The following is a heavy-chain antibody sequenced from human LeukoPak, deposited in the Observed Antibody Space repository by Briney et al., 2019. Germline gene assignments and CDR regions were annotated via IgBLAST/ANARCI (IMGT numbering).Heavy chain of an antibody. CDR3: AKDLLSRRYHHYYFDY. CDR2: ISGSGGST. CDR1: GFTFSSYA. Sequence: QSGGSLRLSCAASGFTFSSYAMSWVRQAPGKGLEWVSAISGSGGSTYYADSVKGRFTISRDNSKNTLYLQMNSLRAEDTAVYYCAKDLLSRRYHHYYFDYWGQGTLVTVSS. V-gene: IGHV3-23*01. J-gene: IGHJ4*02. D-gene: IGHD3-16*02.